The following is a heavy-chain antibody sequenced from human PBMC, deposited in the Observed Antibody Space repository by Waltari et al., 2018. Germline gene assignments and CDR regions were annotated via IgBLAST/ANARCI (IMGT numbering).Heavy chain of an antibody. CDR1: GYGFSTYY. CDR2: VNPNSGGK. CDR3: ARQYFYGSRGDEYYFDS. D-gene: IGHD3-10*01. J-gene: IGHJ4*01. Sequence: QVQLVQSGPEVQKPGASVKVSCKTSGYGFSTYYIHWVRQAPGHGVEGMGWVNPNSGGKNYAQKFQGRVTMTRDTSITTVYMELSRLRSDDTAILYCARQYFYGSRGDEYYFDSWGQGTLLTVSS. V-gene: IGHV1-2*02.